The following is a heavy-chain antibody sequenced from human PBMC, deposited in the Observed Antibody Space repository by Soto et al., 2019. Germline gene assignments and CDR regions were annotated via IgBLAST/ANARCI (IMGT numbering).Heavy chain of an antibody. CDR2: IIPIFGTA. CDR3: AREIFGVIISGGRDAFDI. V-gene: IGHV1-69*01. Sequence: QVQLVQSGAEVKKPGSSVKVSCKASGGTFSTYAISWVRQAPGQGLEWMGGIIPIFGTAKYAQKVQGRVTITADESTSTAYMELSSLRSEDGAVYYCAREIFGVIISGGRDAFDIWGQGTMVTVSS. J-gene: IGHJ3*02. CDR1: GGTFSTYA. D-gene: IGHD3-3*01.